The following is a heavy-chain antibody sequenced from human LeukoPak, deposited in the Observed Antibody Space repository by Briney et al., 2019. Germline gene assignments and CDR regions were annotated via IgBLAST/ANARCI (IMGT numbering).Heavy chain of an antibody. D-gene: IGHD1-14*01. J-gene: IGHJ4*02. CDR1: GFTFTSYG. CDR3: ARSNQADDY. V-gene: IGHV3-30*02. Sequence: GGSLRLSCAASGFTFTSYGMHWVRQAPGKGLEWVAFIRYDGSNESYADSVKGRFIISRDNAKNTLYLQMDSLRAEDTGVYYCARSNQADDYWGQGTLVTVSS. CDR2: IRYDGSNE.